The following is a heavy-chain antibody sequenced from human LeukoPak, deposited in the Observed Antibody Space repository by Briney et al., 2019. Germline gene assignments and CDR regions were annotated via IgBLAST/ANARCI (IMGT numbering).Heavy chain of an antibody. CDR2: IGAYNGNT. D-gene: IGHD2-2*01. V-gene: IGHV1-18*01. CDR1: GHTFTSYG. Sequence: ASVKVSCKASGHTFTSYGISWVRQAPGQGLEWMGWIGAYNGNTNYAQKLQGRVTMTTDTSTSTAYMELRSLRSDDTAVYYCARAHCSSTSCYIDYWGQGTLVTVSS. J-gene: IGHJ4*02. CDR3: ARAHCSSTSCYIDY.